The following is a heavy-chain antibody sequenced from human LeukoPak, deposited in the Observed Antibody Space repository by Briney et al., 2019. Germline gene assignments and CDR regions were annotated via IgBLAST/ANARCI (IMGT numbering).Heavy chain of an antibody. J-gene: IGHJ4*02. V-gene: IGHV3-23*01. D-gene: IGHD6-19*01. CDR2: ISAGGGVT. Sequence: GGSLRLSCAASGFTFGSYSMTWVRQAPGEGLEWVSVISAGGGVTHYADSVKGRFTISRDNAKNSLYLQMNSLRDEDTAVYYCARDSSGWYGVFDYWGQGTLVTVSS. CDR3: ARDSSGWYGVFDY. CDR1: GFTFGSYS.